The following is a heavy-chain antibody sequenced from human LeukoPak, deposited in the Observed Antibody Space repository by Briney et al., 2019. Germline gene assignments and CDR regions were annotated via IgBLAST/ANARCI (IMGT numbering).Heavy chain of an antibody. J-gene: IGHJ4*02. CDR3: ARDYDYVWGSYRAYDY. CDR2: LNPNSGNT. V-gene: IGHV1-18*04. D-gene: IGHD3-16*02. Sequence: ASVKVSRKASGFTFTGYYIHWVRQAPGQGLEWMGWLNPNSGNTNYAQKLQGRVTMTTDTSTSTAYMELRSLRSDDTAVYYCARDYDYVWGSYRAYDYWGQGTLVTVSS. CDR1: GFTFTGYY.